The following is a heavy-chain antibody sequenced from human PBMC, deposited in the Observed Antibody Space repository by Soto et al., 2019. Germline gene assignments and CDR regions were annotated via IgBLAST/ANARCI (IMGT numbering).Heavy chain of an antibody. Sequence: EVQLLESGGGLVQPGGSLRLSCAASGFTFSSYAMSWVRQAPGKGLEWVSAISGSGGSTYYADSVKGRFTISRDNSKNTLDLQMNSLRAEDTAVYYCANGDSSGWYGAIDYWGQGTLVTVSS. V-gene: IGHV3-23*01. CDR1: GFTFSSYA. CDR3: ANGDSSGWYGAIDY. CDR2: ISGSGGST. D-gene: IGHD6-19*01. J-gene: IGHJ4*02.